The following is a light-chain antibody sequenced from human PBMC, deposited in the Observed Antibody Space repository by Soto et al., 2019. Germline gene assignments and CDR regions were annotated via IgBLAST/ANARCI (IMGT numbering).Light chain of an antibody. V-gene: IGKV3-11*01. CDR1: QSVSNNY. J-gene: IGKJ1*01. CDR3: QQRSNWPT. CDR2: DAS. Sequence: IELTQSPGTLSLSPGERGALSCRASQSVSNNYLAWYQQKPGQAPRLLIYDASNRATGIPARFSGSGSGTDFTLTISSLEPEDFAVYYCQQRSNWPTFGQGTKVDIK.